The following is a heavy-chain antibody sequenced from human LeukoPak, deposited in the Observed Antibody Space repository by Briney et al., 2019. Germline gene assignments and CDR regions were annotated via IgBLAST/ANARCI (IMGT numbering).Heavy chain of an antibody. CDR3: ARDKGTSYLSSFDY. J-gene: IGHJ4*02. CDR2: ISYDGSNK. Sequence: GGSLRLSCAASGFTFSSYGMHWVRQAPGKGLEWVAVISYDGSNKYYADSVKGRFTISRDNSKNTLYLQMRAADTAVYYCARDKGTSYLSSFDYWGQGTLVTVSS. V-gene: IGHV3-30*03. D-gene: IGHD6-6*01. CDR1: GFTFSSYG.